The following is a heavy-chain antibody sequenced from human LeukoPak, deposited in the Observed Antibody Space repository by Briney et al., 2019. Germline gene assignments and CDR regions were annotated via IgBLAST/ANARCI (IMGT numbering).Heavy chain of an antibody. CDR1: GGSISSSNW. D-gene: IGHD5-12*01. V-gene: IGHV4-4*02. Sequence: SGTLSLTCAVSGGSISSSNWWSWVRQPPGKGLEWNGYIYYSGSTNYNPSPKSRVTISVDTSKNQFSLKLSSVTAADTAVYYCARGSYSGYDPGAFDYWGQGTLVTVSS. J-gene: IGHJ4*02. CDR2: IYYSGST. CDR3: ARGSYSGYDPGAFDY.